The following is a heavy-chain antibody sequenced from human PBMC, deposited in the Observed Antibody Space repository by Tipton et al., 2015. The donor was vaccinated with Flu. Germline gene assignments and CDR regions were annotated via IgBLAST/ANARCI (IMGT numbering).Heavy chain of an antibody. J-gene: IGHJ3*02. CDR2: ISNSGSS. CDR1: GDSISSFY. V-gene: IGHV4-59*01. CDR3: AREWGDAFDI. D-gene: IGHD3-16*01. Sequence: TLSLTCSASGDSISSFYWSWIRQPPGKGLEWIAYISNSGSSNYNPSLKSRVTISVDTSKNQFSLKLSSVTTADTAVYYCAREWGDAFDIWGQGTMVTVSS.